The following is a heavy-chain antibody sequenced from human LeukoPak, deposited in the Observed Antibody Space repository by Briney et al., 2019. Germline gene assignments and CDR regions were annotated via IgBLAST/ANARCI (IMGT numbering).Heavy chain of an antibody. CDR2: ISYDGSNK. J-gene: IGHJ4*02. CDR3: ARALTYSSSPPLRY. D-gene: IGHD6-13*01. V-gene: IGHV3-30-3*01. Sequence: PGGSLRLSCAASGFTFSSYAMHWVRQAPGKGLEWVAVISYDGSNKYYADSVKGRFTISRDNAKNSLYLQMNSLRAEDTAVYYCARALTYSSSPPLRYWGQGTLVTVSS. CDR1: GFTFSSYA.